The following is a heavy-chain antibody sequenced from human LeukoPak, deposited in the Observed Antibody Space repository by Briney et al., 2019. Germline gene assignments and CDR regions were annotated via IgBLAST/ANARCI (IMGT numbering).Heavy chain of an antibody. V-gene: IGHV1-2*02. J-gene: IGHJ4*02. Sequence: ASVRVSCKASGYTFTGYYMHWVRQAPGQGLEWMGWINPNSGGTNYAQKFQGRVTMTRDTSISTAYMELSRLRSDDTAVYYCARVEGCSSTSCYTFDYWGQGTLVTVSS. CDR1: GYTFTGYY. D-gene: IGHD2-2*02. CDR2: INPNSGGT. CDR3: ARVEGCSSTSCYTFDY.